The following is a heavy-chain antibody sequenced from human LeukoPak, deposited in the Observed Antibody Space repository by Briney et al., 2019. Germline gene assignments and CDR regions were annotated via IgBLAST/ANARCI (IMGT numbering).Heavy chain of an antibody. V-gene: IGHV4-39*07. J-gene: IGHJ6*03. CDR2: IYYSGST. D-gene: IGHD1-20*01. Sequence: SETLSLTCTVSGGSISSSSYYWGWIRQPPGKGLEWIGSIYYSGSTYYNPSLKSRVTISVDTSKNQFSLKLSSATAADTAVYYCARVNWNYSYYYYMDVWGKGTTVTVSS. CDR3: ARVNWNYSYYYYMDV. CDR1: GGSISSSSYY.